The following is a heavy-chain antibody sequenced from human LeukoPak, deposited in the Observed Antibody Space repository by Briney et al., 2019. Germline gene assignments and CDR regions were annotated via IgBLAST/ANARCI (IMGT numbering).Heavy chain of an antibody. D-gene: IGHD6-6*01. Sequence: GGSLRLSCAASGFTFSSYWMHWVRQAPGKGLVWVSRISNDGGNTSYADSVKGRFTISRDNAKNTLYLQMNSLRAEDTAVYYCAKDGIAARRFDYWGQGTLVTVSS. CDR1: GFTFSSYW. CDR2: ISNDGGNT. CDR3: AKDGIAARRFDY. V-gene: IGHV3-74*01. J-gene: IGHJ4*02.